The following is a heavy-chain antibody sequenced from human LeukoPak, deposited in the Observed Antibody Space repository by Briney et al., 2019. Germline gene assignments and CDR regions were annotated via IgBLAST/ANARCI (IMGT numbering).Heavy chain of an antibody. CDR3: ARVLSGVLWH. V-gene: IGHV1-2*02. D-gene: IGHD3-10*01. CDR1: GYIFTGYY. CDR2: VNPNTGGT. J-gene: IGHJ4*02. Sequence: GASVTVSCKASGYIFTGYYMHWVRQAPGQGLEWMGWVNPNTGGTNYAQKFQGRVTMTRDTSISTAYMELSRLRSDDTAVYYCARVLSGVLWHWGQGTLVTVSS.